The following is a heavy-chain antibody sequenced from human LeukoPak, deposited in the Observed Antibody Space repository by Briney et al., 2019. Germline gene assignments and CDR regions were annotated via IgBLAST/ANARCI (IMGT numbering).Heavy chain of an antibody. V-gene: IGHV3-15*01. Sequence: GGSLRLSCAASGFTFSNAWMSWVRQAPGEGLEWGGRIKSKTDGGTTDYAAPVKGRFTISRDDSKNTLYLQMNSLKTEDKAVYYCTTETDFWSGYYDAFDIWGQGTMVTVSS. J-gene: IGHJ3*02. CDR2: IKSKTDGGTT. CDR3: TTETDFWSGYYDAFDI. CDR1: GFTFSNAW. D-gene: IGHD3-3*01.